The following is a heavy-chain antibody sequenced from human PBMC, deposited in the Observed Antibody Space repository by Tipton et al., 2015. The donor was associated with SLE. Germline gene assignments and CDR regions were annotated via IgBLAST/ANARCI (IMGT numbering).Heavy chain of an antibody. CDR1: GFTFSSYS. V-gene: IGHV3-48*01. J-gene: IGHJ6*02. CDR3: AKDRRYGSGTSTVMDV. D-gene: IGHD3-10*01. Sequence: GSLRLSCAASGFTFSSYSMNWVRQAPGKGLEWVSYISSSSSTIYYADSVKGRFTISRDNAKNSLYLQMNSLRAEDTAVYYCAKDRRYGSGTSTVMDVWGQGTTVTVSS. CDR2: ISSSSSTI.